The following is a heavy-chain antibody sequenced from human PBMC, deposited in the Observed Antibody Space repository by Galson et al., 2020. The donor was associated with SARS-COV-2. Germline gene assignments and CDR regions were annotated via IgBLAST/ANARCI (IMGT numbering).Heavy chain of an antibody. Sequence: TGGSLRLSCAASGFTFSSYGTHWVRQAPGKGLEWVAVIWYDGSNKYYADSVKGRFTISRDNSKNTLYLQMNSLGAEDTAVYYCAREAFWFGEMGWFDPWGQGTLVTVSS. V-gene: IGHV3-33*01. D-gene: IGHD3-10*01. CDR1: GFTFSSYG. CDR2: IWYDGSNK. J-gene: IGHJ5*02. CDR3: AREAFWFGEMGWFDP.